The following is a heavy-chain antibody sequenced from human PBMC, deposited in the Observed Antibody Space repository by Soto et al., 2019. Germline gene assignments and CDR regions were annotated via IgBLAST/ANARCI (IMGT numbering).Heavy chain of an antibody. D-gene: IGHD2-15*01. J-gene: IGHJ2*01. CDR3: AKGRGADCSGGSCYSFDL. V-gene: IGHV3-30*18. CDR1: GFTFSSYG. Sequence: QVQLVESGGGVVQPGRSLRLSCAASGFTFSSYGMHWVRQAPGKGLEWVAVISYDGSNKYYADSVKGRFTISRDNSKNTLYLQMNSLRAEDTAVYYCAKGRGADCSGGSCYSFDLWGSGTLVTVSS. CDR2: ISYDGSNK.